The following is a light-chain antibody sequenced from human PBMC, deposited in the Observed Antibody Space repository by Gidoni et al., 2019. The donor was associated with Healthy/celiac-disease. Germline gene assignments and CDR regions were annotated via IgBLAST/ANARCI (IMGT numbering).Light chain of an antibody. Sequence: EIVLTQSPATLSLSPGERAPHSCRASQSVSSYLAWYQQKPGQAPRLLIYDASNRATGIPARFSGSGSGTDFTLTISSLEPEDFAVYYCQQRSNWPTFGGXTKVEIK. CDR1: QSVSSY. CDR3: QQRSNWPT. J-gene: IGKJ4*01. CDR2: DAS. V-gene: IGKV3-11*01.